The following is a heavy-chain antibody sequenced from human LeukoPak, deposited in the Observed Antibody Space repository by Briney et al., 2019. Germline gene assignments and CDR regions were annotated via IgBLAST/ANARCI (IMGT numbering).Heavy chain of an antibody. D-gene: IGHD6-19*01. CDR1: GGSFSGYY. CDR2: INHGGST. V-gene: IGHV4-34*01. CDR3: ARGGGSSGWYGPNWFDP. Sequence: SETLSLTCAVYGGSFSGYYWSWIRQPPGKGLEWIGEINHGGSTNYNPSLKSRVTISLDTSKNQFSLKLSSVTAADTAVYYCARGGGSSGWYGPNWFDPWGQGTLVTVSS. J-gene: IGHJ5*02.